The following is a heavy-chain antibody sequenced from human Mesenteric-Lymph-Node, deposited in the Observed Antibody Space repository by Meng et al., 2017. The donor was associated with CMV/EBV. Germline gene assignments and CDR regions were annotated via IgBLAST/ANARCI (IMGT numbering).Heavy chain of an antibody. D-gene: IGHD3-22*01. Sequence: SVKVSCKASGGTFSSYAISWVRQAPGQGLEWMGGIIPIFGTANYAQKFQGRVTITTDESTSTAYMELSSLRSEDTAVYYCARLNAIYYDNSGYYYDYWGQGTLVTVSS. J-gene: IGHJ4*02. CDR1: GGTFSSYA. CDR3: ARLNAIYYDNSGYYYDY. V-gene: IGHV1-69*05. CDR2: IIPIFGTA.